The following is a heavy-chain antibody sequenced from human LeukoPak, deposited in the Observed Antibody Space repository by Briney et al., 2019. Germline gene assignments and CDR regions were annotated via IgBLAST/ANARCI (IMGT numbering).Heavy chain of an antibody. CDR3: VRDSSGHSWFDP. CDR2: INSDGSST. CDR1: GFTFSSYW. D-gene: IGHD6-6*01. J-gene: IGHJ5*02. Sequence: PGGSLRLSCAASGFTFSSYWMHWVRQAPGKGLVWVSRINSDGSSTRYADSVKGRFTISRDNAKNTLYLQVNSLRAEDTAVYYCVRDSSGHSWFDPWGQGTLVTVSS. V-gene: IGHV3-74*01.